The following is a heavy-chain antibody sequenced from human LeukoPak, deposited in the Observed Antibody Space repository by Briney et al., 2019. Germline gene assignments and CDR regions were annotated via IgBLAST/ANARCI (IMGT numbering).Heavy chain of an antibody. Sequence: PGGSLRLSCAASGFTFGDHYMDWVRQAPGKGLEWVGRTRNKANSYTTEYAASVKGRFTISRDDSKNSLYLQMNSLKTEDTAVYYCAGASYYDSSGYLKDYFDYWGQGTRVTVSS. CDR3: AGASYYDSSGYLKDYFDY. CDR2: TRNKANSYTT. CDR1: GFTFGDHY. J-gene: IGHJ4*02. D-gene: IGHD3-22*01. V-gene: IGHV3-72*01.